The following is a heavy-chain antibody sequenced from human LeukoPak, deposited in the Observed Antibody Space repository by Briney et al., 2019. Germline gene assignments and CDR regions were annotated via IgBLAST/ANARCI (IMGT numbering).Heavy chain of an antibody. CDR1: GFTFGSYG. D-gene: IGHD3-16*01. J-gene: IGHJ3*02. CDR3: ARVQITWSWAFDI. Sequence: LAGGALRLSCEASGFTFGSYGMGWVRQAPGKGLEWVANIKQDGSEKYYVDSVKGRFTISRDNAKNSLYLQMNSLRAEDTAVYYCARVQITWSWAFDIWGQGTMVTVSS. CDR2: IKQDGSEK. V-gene: IGHV3-7*01.